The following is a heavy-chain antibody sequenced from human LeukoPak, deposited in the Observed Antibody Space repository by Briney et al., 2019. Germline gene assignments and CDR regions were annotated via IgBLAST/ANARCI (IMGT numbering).Heavy chain of an antibody. Sequence: GGSLRLSCAASGFTFSNHAMSWVRQAPGKGLEWVSGISGSGDSTYYADSVKGRFTISRDNSKNTLYLQMNSLRAEDTAVYYCARHDSAGYSYFQYWGQGTLVSVSS. V-gene: IGHV3-23*01. D-gene: IGHD3-22*01. CDR3: ARHDSAGYSYFQY. CDR1: GFTFSNHA. CDR2: ISGSGDST. J-gene: IGHJ1*01.